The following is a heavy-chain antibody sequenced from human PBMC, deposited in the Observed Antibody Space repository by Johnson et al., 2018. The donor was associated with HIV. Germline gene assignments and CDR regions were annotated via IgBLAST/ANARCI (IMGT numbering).Heavy chain of an antibody. D-gene: IGHD6-6*01. CDR1: GFTVSSNY. J-gene: IGHJ3*02. V-gene: IGHV3-66*01. CDR2: IYSGGST. Sequence: VLLVESGGGLVQPGGSLRLSCAASGFTVSSNYMSWVRQAPGKGLEWVSVIYSGGSTYYADSVNGRFTISRDNSKNTLYLQMNSLRAEDTAVYYCAKDLDSSSWGAFDIWGQGTMVTISS. CDR3: AKDLDSSSWGAFDI.